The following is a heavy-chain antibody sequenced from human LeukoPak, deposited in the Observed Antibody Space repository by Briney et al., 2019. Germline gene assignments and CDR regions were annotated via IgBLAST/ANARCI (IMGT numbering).Heavy chain of an antibody. CDR2: ISSSSSYM. D-gene: IGHD1-1*01. V-gene: IGHV3-21*01. CDR3: VRVVPGTGSLDF. CDR1: GFTFSTYS. J-gene: IGHJ4*02. Sequence: GGSLRLSCAASGFTFSTYSMNWVRQAPGKGLEWVSSISSSSSYMFYADSAKSRFTISRDNAKNSLYLQVNSLRAEDTAVYYCVRVVPGTGSLDFWGQGALVTVSS.